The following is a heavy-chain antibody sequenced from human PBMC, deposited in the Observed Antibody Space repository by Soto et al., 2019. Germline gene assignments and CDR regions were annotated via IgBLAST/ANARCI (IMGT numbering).Heavy chain of an antibody. Sequence: EVLLVESGGGIVQPGGSLRLSCAASGFPFGGEWMHWVRQGPGKGLVWVARMNKDGSIIAYADSVSGRFTISRDNAKSTLYMHMNNMTPEDTAIYSCVRTYGDPPGWVQGTPVIVSS. CDR3: VRTYGDPPG. V-gene: IGHV3-74*01. CDR1: GFPFGGEW. D-gene: IGHD4-17*01. J-gene: IGHJ4*02. CDR2: MNKDGSII.